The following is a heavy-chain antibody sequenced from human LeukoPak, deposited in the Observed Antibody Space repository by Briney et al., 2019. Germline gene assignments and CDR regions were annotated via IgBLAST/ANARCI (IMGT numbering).Heavy chain of an antibody. CDR3: ARYCSSTSCYSDY. V-gene: IGHV4-31*03. CDR1: GGSISSGGYY. J-gene: IGHJ4*02. D-gene: IGHD2-2*01. CDR2: IHYSGST. Sequence: SETLSLTCTVSGGSISSGGYYWSWIRQHPGKGLEWIGYIHYSGSTYYNPSLKSRVTISVDTSKNQFSLKLSSVTAADTAVYYCARYCSSTSCYSDYWGQGTLVTVSS.